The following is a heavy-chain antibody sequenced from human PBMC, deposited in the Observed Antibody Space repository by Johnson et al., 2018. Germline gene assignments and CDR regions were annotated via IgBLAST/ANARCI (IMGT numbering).Heavy chain of an antibody. CDR3: ARDSEDSSGYGVGAFDI. CDR1: GFSISSYG. CDR2: IWFDGTNK. D-gene: IGHD6-19*01. J-gene: IGHJ3*02. Sequence: VQLLESGGGVVQPGGSQRLSCAASGFSISSYGMHWVRQAPGKGLEWVALIWFDGTNKYYAESVKGRFTTSRDNSKNKVFLLMDSLRAEETAVYYCARDSEDSSGYGVGAFDIWGQGTMLTVSP. V-gene: IGHV3-33*01.